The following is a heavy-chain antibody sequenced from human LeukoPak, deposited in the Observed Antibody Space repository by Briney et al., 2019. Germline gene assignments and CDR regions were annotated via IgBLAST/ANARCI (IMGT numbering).Heavy chain of an antibody. V-gene: IGHV3-11*01. Sequence: GGSLRLSCAASGFTFSNYYLSWIRQAPGKGLEWLSYISSSATNIQYADSARGRFTISRDNAKNSLYLQMNRLRDEDTAVYYCARVDFYYDSSGYVGEYFQHWGQGTLVTVSS. CDR3: ARVDFYYDSSGYVGEYFQH. CDR1: GFTFSNYY. CDR2: ISSSATNI. J-gene: IGHJ1*01. D-gene: IGHD3-22*01.